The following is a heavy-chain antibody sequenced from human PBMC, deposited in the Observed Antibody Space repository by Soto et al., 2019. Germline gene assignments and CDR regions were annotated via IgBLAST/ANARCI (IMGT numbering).Heavy chain of an antibody. D-gene: IGHD6-13*01. J-gene: IGHJ6*03. CDR3: ARAPYSSSYNWDKYYYYYMDV. CDR1: GFTVSSNY. Sequence: GGSLRLSCAASGFTVSSNYMSWVRQAPGKGLEWVSVIYSGGSTYYADSVKGRFTISRDNSKNTLYLQMNSLRAEDTAVYYCARAPYSSSYNWDKYYYYYMDVWGKGTTVTVSS. V-gene: IGHV3-66*01. CDR2: IYSGGST.